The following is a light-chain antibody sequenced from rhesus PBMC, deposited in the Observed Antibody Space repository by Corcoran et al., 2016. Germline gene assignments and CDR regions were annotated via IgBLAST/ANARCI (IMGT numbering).Light chain of an antibody. CDR3: QQHNSNPLP. Sequence: DIQMTQSPSSLSASVGDRVTITCKASQCISNWLAWYQQKPGKAPKLRIYAASSLQSGVPSRFSGSGAWTEITLTLSSLQPEDFATYYCQQHNSNPLPFGGGTKVEIK. J-gene: IGKJ4*01. CDR1: QCISNW. CDR2: AAS. V-gene: IGKV1-33*02.